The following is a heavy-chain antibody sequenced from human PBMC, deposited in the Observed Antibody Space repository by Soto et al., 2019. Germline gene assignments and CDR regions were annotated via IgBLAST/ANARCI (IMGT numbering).Heavy chain of an antibody. Sequence: EVQLVESGGGLVEPGGSLRLSCAASGFIFSSYTMNWVRQAPGKGLEWVSSITSSSSYIYYADSVRGRFTVSRDNAKNSLYLQMNSLRAEDTAVYYCARDGWIVYWGQGTLVTVSS. V-gene: IGHV3-21*01. D-gene: IGHD2-15*01. CDR3: ARDGWIVY. J-gene: IGHJ4*02. CDR2: ITSSSSYI. CDR1: GFIFSSYT.